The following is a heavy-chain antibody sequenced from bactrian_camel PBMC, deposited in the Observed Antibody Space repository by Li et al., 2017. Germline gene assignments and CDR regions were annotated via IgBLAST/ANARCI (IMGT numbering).Heavy chain of an antibody. J-gene: IGHJ4*01. D-gene: IGHD6*01. V-gene: IGHV3-3*01. CDR1: GRTSSGHC. CDR2: IRSGGGL. CDR3: AANRALRSWIDWNRVSIYNY. Sequence: VQLVESGGGTAQAGGSLRLSCVASGRTSSGHCMGWFRMAPGKELEAVASIRSGGGLWYADDVEGRATISQDGTETTVYLQMNDLSPDDTAMYYCAANRALRSWIDWNRVSIYNYWGQGTQVTVS.